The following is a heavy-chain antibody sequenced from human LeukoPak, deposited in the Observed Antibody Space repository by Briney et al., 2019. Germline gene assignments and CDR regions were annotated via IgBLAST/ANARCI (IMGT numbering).Heavy chain of an antibody. V-gene: IGHV4-59*08. CDR3: ARWYSSGWAFDY. J-gene: IGHJ4*02. CDR2: IHYSGST. CDR1: GGTISSYY. Sequence: SETLSLTCTVSGGTISSYYLNWIRQPPGKGLEWIGYIHYSGSTKYNPSLKSRVTISVDTSKNQFSLKLGSVTAADTAVYYCARWYSSGWAFDYWGQGTLVTVSS. D-gene: IGHD6-19*01.